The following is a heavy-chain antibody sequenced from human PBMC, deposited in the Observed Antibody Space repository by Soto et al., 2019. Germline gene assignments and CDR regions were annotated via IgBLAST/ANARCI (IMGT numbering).Heavy chain of an antibody. J-gene: IGHJ5*02. CDR3: ARGLDFGVVITSNNWFDP. Sequence: SETLSLTCTVSGGSISSGGYYWSWIRQHPGKGLEWIGYIYYSGSTYYNPSLKSRVTISVDTSKNQFSLKLSSVTAADTAAYYCARGLDFGVVITSNNWFDPWGQGTLVTVS. D-gene: IGHD3-3*01. CDR1: GGSISSGGYY. CDR2: IYYSGST. V-gene: IGHV4-31*03.